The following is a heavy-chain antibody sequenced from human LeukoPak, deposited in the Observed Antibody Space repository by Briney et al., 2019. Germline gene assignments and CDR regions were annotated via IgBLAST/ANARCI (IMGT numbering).Heavy chain of an antibody. CDR2: INPSGGST. D-gene: IGHD3-3*01. Sequence: ASVRVSCKASGYTFTSYYMHWVRQAPGQGLEWMGIINPSGGSTSYTQKFQGRVTMTRDTSTSTVYMELSSLRSEDTAVYYCAREGFPPKISDFWSGLGPYYYYGMDVWGQGTTVTVSS. V-gene: IGHV1-46*01. CDR3: AREGFPPKISDFWSGLGPYYYYGMDV. CDR1: GYTFTSYY. J-gene: IGHJ6*02.